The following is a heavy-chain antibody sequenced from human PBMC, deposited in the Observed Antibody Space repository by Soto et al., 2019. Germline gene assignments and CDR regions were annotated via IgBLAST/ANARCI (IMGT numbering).Heavy chain of an antibody. V-gene: IGHV3-33*01. J-gene: IGHJ1*01. CDR2: IWYDGSNE. Sequence: GGSLRLSCAASGSTFSSYGMHWVRQAPGKGLEWVAVIWYDGSNERHAESVKGRFTISRDNSKNTLYLQMNSLRAEDTAVYYCARAGVEEAIQVGYFQHWGQGTLVTVSS. CDR1: GSTFSSYG. CDR3: ARAGVEEAIQVGYFQH. D-gene: IGHD2-8*01.